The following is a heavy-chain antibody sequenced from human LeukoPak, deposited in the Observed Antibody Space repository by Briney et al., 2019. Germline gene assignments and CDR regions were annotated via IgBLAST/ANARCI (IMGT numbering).Heavy chain of an antibody. Sequence: ASVKVSCKASGYTFTSYDISWVRQAPGQGLEWMGWISAYNGNTNYAQKLQGRVTMTTDTSTSTAYMELRSLRSDDTAVYYCARVPNYDSSGYFPARYFDYWGQGTLVTVSS. V-gene: IGHV1-18*01. D-gene: IGHD3-22*01. CDR3: ARVPNYDSSGYFPARYFDY. J-gene: IGHJ4*02. CDR1: GYTFTSYD. CDR2: ISAYNGNT.